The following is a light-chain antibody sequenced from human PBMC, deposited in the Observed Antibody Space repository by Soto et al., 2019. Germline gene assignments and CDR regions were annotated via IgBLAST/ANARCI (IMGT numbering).Light chain of an antibody. CDR3: QQYENSPEIS. CDR1: QTINDNF. J-gene: IGKJ3*01. Sequence: DIVLTQSPGTLSLSPGERATLSCRASQTINDNFLAWYQQKPGQSPRLLISGASIRAPGIPDRFSGSGSETDFTLTISRLEPEDFAFYYCQQYENSPEISFGPGTKVDIK. CDR2: GAS. V-gene: IGKV3-20*01.